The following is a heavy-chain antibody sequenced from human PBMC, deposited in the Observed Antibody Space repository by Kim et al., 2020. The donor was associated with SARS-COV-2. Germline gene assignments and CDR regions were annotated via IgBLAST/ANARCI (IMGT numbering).Heavy chain of an antibody. D-gene: IGHD2-2*01. Sequence: NFQERVTITRDMATSTAYMELSSLRSEDTAVYYCAAPYCSSTSCHDAFDIWGQGTMVTVSS. V-gene: IGHV1-58*01. CDR3: AAPYCSSTSCHDAFDI. J-gene: IGHJ3*02.